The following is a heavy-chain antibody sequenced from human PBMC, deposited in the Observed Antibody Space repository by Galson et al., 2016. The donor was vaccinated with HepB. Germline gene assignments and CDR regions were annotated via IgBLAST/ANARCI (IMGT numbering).Heavy chain of an antibody. V-gene: IGHV4-39*01. D-gene: IGHD3-3*01. CDR2: IFYSGNT. CDR3: ARPNYSFSRIDY. Sequence: SETLSLTCTVSGVSISSSRFYWGWLRQPPGKGPEWIGSIFYSGNTYYNPSLKSRVSISVDTSQHQFSLKLSSVTAADTAMYYCARPNYSFSRIDYWGQGTLVTVSS. CDR1: GVSISSSRFY. J-gene: IGHJ4*02.